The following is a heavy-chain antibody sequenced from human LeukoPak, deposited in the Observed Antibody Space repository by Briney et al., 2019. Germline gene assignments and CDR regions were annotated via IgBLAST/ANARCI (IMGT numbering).Heavy chain of an antibody. J-gene: IGHJ4*02. CDR2: IIPIFGTA. V-gene: IGHV1-69*05. D-gene: IGHD3-22*01. Sequence: ASVKVSCKASGGTFSSYAISWVRQAPGQGLEWMGRIIPIFGTANYAQKFQGRVTITTDESTSTAYMELSSLRSEDTAVYYCAIDGSGYDPAYFDYWGQGTLVTVPS. CDR3: AIDGSGYDPAYFDY. CDR1: GGTFSSYA.